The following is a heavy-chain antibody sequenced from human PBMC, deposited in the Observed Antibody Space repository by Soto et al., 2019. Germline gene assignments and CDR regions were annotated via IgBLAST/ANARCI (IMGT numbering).Heavy chain of an antibody. Sequence: SETLSLTCTVSGGAISSSSYYWGWIRQPPGKGLEWIGSFYYSGSTYYNPSLKSRVTISVDTSKNQFSLKLSSVTAADTAVYYCARQVRYSGYDFDYWGQGTLVTVSS. V-gene: IGHV4-39*01. CDR1: GGAISSSSYY. J-gene: IGHJ4*02. CDR3: ARQVRYSGYDFDY. D-gene: IGHD5-12*01. CDR2: FYYSGST.